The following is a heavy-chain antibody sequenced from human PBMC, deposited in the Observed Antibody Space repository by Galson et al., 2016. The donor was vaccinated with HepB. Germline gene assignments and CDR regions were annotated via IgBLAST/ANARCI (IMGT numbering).Heavy chain of an antibody. CDR2: ISWNSGRI. CDR1: GLRFDDHA. Sequence: SLRLSCAASGLRFDDHAMHWVRQAPGKGLEWVAGISWNSGRIGYADSVKGRFTISRDNVENSLSLQMNSLRAEDTAVYYCARYGDEAGWNFHQWGQGTLVTVSS. V-gene: IGHV3-9*01. CDR3: ARYGDEAGWNFHQ. D-gene: IGHD6-19*01. J-gene: IGHJ1*01.